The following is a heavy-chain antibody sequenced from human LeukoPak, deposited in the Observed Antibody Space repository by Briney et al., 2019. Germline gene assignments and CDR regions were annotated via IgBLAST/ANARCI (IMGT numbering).Heavy chain of an antibody. D-gene: IGHD2-2*01. CDR3: TGGSTTTTPPDY. CDR2: ISYDGSNK. V-gene: IGHV3-30*01. J-gene: IGHJ4*02. Sequence: GGFLRLSCAASGFTFSSYVMHWVRQAPGKGLEWVAVISYDGSNKYYADSVKGRFTISRDNSKNTLSLQMDSLRAEDTAVYYCTGGSTTTTPPDYWGQGTLVTVSS. CDR1: GFTFSSYV.